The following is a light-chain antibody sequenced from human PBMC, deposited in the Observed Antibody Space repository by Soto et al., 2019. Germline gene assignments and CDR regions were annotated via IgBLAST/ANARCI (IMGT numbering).Light chain of an antibody. J-gene: IGKJ1*01. CDR1: QSVLYSPNNNNY. CDR3: HQYINAPWT. Sequence: DFVMTQSPDSLAVSLGERATINCKSSQSVLYSPNNNNYLSWYQQKPGQPPKLLIYWAFTRESGVPDRFSGSGSGTDFTLTISSLQAEDVAVYYCHQYINAPWTFGQGTKVEIK. CDR2: WAF. V-gene: IGKV4-1*01.